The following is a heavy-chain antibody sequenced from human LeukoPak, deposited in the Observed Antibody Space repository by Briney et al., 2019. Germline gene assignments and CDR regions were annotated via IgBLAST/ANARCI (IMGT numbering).Heavy chain of an antibody. CDR2: IDSNGGTT. V-gene: IGHV3-64*01. D-gene: IGHD6-6*01. CDR1: GXTFSSYA. CDR3: AKDIAARRSYYYYYGLDV. Sequence: GGSLRLSFAASGXTFSSYAMHWVRQAPGKGLEYVSTIDSNGGTTYYANSVKGRFTISRDNSKNTLYLQVGSLRADDMAVYYCAKDIAARRSYYYYYGLDVWGQGTTVTVSS. J-gene: IGHJ6*02.